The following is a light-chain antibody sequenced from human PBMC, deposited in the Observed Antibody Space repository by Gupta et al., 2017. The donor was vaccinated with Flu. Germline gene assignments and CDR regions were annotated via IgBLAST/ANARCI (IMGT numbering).Light chain of an antibody. V-gene: IGKV1-39*01. CDR3: QQSYSTAPNS. Sequence: VNYYQHKPGKVPHPLIYAASSLHSGVPSRFSGSGSGTYFTLPITSLQPEYFSTYYCQQSYSTAPNSFCHGTKLEI. J-gene: IGKJ2*03. CDR2: AAS.